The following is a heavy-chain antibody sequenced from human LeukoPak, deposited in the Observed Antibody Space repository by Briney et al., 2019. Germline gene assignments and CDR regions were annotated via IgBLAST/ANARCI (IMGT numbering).Heavy chain of an antibody. D-gene: IGHD1-26*01. CDR2: TSGSGGSR. J-gene: IGHJ6*03. V-gene: IGHV3-23*01. Sequence: GGSLRLSRAASGFTFSDYYMSWIRQAPGKGLEWVSGTSGSGGSRYYPDSVKGRFTISRDNSKNTLSLEVNSLRAEDTAVYYCAKTVGASTFYYYMDVWGKGTTVTVTS. CDR1: GFTFSDYY. CDR3: AKTVGASTFYYYMDV.